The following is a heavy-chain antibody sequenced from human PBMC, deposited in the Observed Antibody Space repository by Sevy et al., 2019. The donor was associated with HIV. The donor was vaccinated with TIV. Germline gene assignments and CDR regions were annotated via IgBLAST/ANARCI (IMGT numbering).Heavy chain of an antibody. Sequence: GGSLRLSCAASGFTFSSYWMSWVRQAPGKGLEWVANIKQDGSEKYYVDSVKGRFTISRDKAKNSLYLQMNSLRAEDTAVYYCARRRGVVVPAAMDWFDPWGQGTLVTVSS. CDR1: GFTFSSYW. CDR3: ARRRGVVVPAAMDWFDP. CDR2: IKQDGSEK. D-gene: IGHD2-2*01. J-gene: IGHJ5*02. V-gene: IGHV3-7*03.